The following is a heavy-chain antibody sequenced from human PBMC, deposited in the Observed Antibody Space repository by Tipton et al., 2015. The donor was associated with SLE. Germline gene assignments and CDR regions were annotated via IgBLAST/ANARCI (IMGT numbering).Heavy chain of an antibody. D-gene: IGHD3-9*01. CDR1: GGSFSGYY. CDR2: INHSGMT. Sequence: TLSLTCTVYGGSFSGYYWSWFRQPPGKGLEWIGEINHSGMTNYNPALKSRVTMSVDTSKKQFSLKVSSVTAADTAIYYCARDPEGYLDWSTSGYFDFWGQGSVVTVSS. CDR3: ARDPEGYLDWSTSGYFDF. J-gene: IGHJ4*02. V-gene: IGHV4-34*01.